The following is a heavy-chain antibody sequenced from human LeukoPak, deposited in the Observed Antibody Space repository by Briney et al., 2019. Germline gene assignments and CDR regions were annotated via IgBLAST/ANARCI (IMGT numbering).Heavy chain of an antibody. Sequence: GGSLRLSCAASGFTFSSYSMNWVRQAPGKGLEWVSSISSSSSYIYYADSVKGRFTISRDNAKNSLYLQMNSLRAEDTAVYYYARDSGGIVVVPAFDPWGQGTLVTVSS. V-gene: IGHV3-21*01. CDR3: ARDSGGIVVVPAFDP. CDR2: ISSSSSYI. D-gene: IGHD2-2*01. J-gene: IGHJ5*02. CDR1: GFTFSSYS.